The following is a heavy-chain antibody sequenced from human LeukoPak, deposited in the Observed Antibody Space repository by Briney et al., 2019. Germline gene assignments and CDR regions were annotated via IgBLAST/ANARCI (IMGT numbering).Heavy chain of an antibody. V-gene: IGHV3-11*04. D-gene: IGHD3-22*01. Sequence: GGSLRLSCAASGFTFSDYYMSWIRQAPGKGLEWITVISSSGTTQYYADSVRGRFTVSRDNAESSLYLYLNSLRDEDTAVYYCAIQMTMIAVVPYFAYWGQGSQVTVSS. CDR2: ISSSGTTQ. CDR1: GFTFSDYY. J-gene: IGHJ4*02. CDR3: AIQMTMIAVVPYFAY.